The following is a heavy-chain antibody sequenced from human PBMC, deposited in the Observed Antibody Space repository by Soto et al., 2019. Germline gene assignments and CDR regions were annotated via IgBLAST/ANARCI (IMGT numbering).Heavy chain of an antibody. CDR2: ISSSSSTI. V-gene: IGHV3-48*01. J-gene: IGHJ1*01. CDR1: GFTFSSYS. D-gene: IGHD2-15*01. CDR3: ARDDQIGYCSGGSCYNVGYFQH. Sequence: GGSLRLSCAASGFTFSSYSMNWVRQAPGKGLEWVSYISSSSSTIYYADSVKGRFTISRDNAKNSLYLQMNSLRAEDTAVYYCARDDQIGYCSGGSCYNVGYFQHWGQGTLVTVSS.